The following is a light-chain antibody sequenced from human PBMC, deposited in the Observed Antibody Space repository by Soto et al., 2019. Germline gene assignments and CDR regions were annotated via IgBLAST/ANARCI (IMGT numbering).Light chain of an antibody. CDR3: AAWDDSLPGPMM. CDR1: SSNIGSNP. V-gene: IGLV1-44*01. J-gene: IGLJ3*02. CDR2: SDN. Sequence: QSVLTQPPSASGTPGQRGTIFCSGSSSNIGSNPVNWYQQLPGTAPKLLIYSDNQRPSGVPDRFSGSKSGTSASLAISGLQSEDEADYICAAWDDSLPGPMMFGGGTKLTVL.